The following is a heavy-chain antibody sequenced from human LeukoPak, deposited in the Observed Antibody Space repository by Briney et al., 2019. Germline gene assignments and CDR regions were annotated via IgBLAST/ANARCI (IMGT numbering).Heavy chain of an antibody. CDR3: ARGGYYGSGNDFRFDP. CDR2: IHYTGTT. V-gene: IGHV4-39*07. Sequence: SETLSLTCTVSGGSIRSSSYNWGWIRQPPGKGLEWIGSIHYTGTTFYNPSLKSRVTISVDTSKNQFSLKLNSVTAADTAVYYCARGGYYGSGNDFRFDPWGQGTQVTVSS. D-gene: IGHD3-10*01. CDR1: GGSIRSSSYN. J-gene: IGHJ5*02.